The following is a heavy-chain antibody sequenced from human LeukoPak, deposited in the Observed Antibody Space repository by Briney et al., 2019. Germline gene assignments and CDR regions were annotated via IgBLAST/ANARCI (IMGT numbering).Heavy chain of an antibody. V-gene: IGHV4-34*01. Sequence: SETLSLTCAVYGGSFSGYYWTWIRQPPGKGLEWIGEINHSGSTNYNPSLKSRVTISVDTSKNQFSLKLSSVTAADTAVYYCARVPRSYYYYYYMDVWGKGTTVTVSS. J-gene: IGHJ6*03. CDR2: INHSGST. CDR1: GGSFSGYY. CDR3: ARVPRSYYYYYYMDV.